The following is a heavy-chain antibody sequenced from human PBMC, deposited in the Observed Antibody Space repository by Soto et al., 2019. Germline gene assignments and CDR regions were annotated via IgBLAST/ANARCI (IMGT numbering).Heavy chain of an antibody. V-gene: IGHV4-39*02. CDR2: IYYSGNT. CDR3: ARQRGYFDY. Sequence: QLQLQESGPGLVKPSETVSLSCTVSGGSISSSIYYWGWIRQPPGKGLEWIGSIYYSGNTYYNPPLRSRVTISVDTSKNHFSLRLSSVTAADTAVYYCARQRGYFDYWAQGTLVTVSS. CDR1: GGSISSSIYY. J-gene: IGHJ4*02.